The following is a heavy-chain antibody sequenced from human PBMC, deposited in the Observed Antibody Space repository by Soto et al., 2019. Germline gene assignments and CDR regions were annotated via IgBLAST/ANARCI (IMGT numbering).Heavy chain of an antibody. V-gene: IGHV3-74*01. CDR1: GFTFSGYW. CDR2: INSDGSST. D-gene: IGHD3-22*01. CDR3: ARAQDTMIEVHTHNWFDP. Sequence: GGSLRLSCAASGFTFSGYWMHWVRQAPGKGLVWVSRINSDGSSTSYADSVKGRFTISRDNAKNTLYLQMNSLRAEDTAVYYCARAQDTMIEVHTHNWFDPWGQGTLVTVSS. J-gene: IGHJ5*02.